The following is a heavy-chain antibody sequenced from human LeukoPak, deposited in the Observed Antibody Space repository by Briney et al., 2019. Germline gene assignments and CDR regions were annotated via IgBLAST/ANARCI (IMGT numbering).Heavy chain of an antibody. CDR2: ISYDGSNK. V-gene: IGHV3-30*04. Sequence: GGSLRLSCAASGFTFSSYAMSWVRQAPGKGLEWVAVISYDGSNKYYADSVKGRFTISRDNSKNTLYLQMNSLRAEDTAVYYCARGRSRGAWLDYWGQGTLVTVSS. J-gene: IGHJ4*02. CDR3: ARGRSRGAWLDY. CDR1: GFTFSSYA. D-gene: IGHD3-10*01.